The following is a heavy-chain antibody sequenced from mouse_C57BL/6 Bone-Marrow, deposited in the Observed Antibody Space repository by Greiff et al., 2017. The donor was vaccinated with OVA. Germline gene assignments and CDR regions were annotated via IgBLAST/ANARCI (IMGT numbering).Heavy chain of an antibody. Sequence: QVQLKQSGPGLVAPSQSLSITCTVSGFSLTSYAISWVRQPPGKGLEWLGVIWTGGGTNYNSALKSRLSISKDNSKSQVFLKMNSLQTDDTARYYCAAHYYGSSLAWFAYWGQGTLVTVSA. CDR1: GFSLTSYA. CDR3: AAHYYGSSLAWFAY. CDR2: IWTGGGT. V-gene: IGHV2-9-1*01. D-gene: IGHD1-1*01. J-gene: IGHJ3*01.